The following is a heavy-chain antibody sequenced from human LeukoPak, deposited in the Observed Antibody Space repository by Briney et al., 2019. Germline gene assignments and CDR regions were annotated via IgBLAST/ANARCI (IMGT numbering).Heavy chain of an antibody. CDR3: ARVHYHDSGQSSYFGC. CDR2: INYRGSS. CDR1: DDSISNYY. V-gene: IGHV4-59*01. J-gene: IGHJ4*02. Sequence: PSETLSLTCTVSDDSISNYYWTWIRQPPGKGLEWIGYINYRGSSNYNPSLKSRVSISVDTSKNQFSLHLSSVTAADTAVYYCARVHYHDSGQSSYFGCWGQGTLVTVSS. D-gene: IGHD3-10*01.